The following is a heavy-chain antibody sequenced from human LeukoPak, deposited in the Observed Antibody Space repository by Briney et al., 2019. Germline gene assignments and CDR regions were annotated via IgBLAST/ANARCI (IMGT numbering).Heavy chain of an antibody. Sequence: ASVKVSCKASGYTFTGYYMHWVRQAPGQGLEWMGWMNPNSGNTGYAQKFQGRVTMTRNTSISTAYMELSSLRSEDTAVYYCARGLGTAMVDWGQGTLVTVSS. V-gene: IGHV1-8*02. CDR2: MNPNSGNT. J-gene: IGHJ4*02. CDR3: ARGLGTAMVD. D-gene: IGHD5-18*01. CDR1: GYTFTGYY.